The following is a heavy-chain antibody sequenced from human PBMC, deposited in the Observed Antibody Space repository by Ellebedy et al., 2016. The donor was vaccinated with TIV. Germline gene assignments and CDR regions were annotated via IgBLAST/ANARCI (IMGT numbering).Heavy chain of an antibody. V-gene: IGHV3-23*01. CDR3: GKHPRGGGLDY. J-gene: IGHJ4*02. CDR2: IGASGGDT. Sequence: GGSLSLSXAASGFTFSSYTMSWVRQAPGKGLEWVSAIGASGGDTYYADSVKGRFTISRDNSKNTLFLQISSLGAENTAVYHCGKHPRGGGLDYWGQGTLVTVSS. CDR1: GFTFSSYT. D-gene: IGHD3-16*01.